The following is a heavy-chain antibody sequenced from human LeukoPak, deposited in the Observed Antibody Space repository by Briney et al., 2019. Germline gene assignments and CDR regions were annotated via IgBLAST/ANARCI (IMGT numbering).Heavy chain of an antibody. D-gene: IGHD3-22*01. CDR1: GFTFGSYA. Sequence: GGSLRLSCAASGFTFGSYAMSWVRQAPGKGLEWVSTISAGGGNTYYADSVKGRFTISRDNSKNTLYLQMSSLRTEDTAVYYCVEDANYYDSSGYYDYWGQGTLVTVSS. V-gene: IGHV3-23*01. CDR3: VEDANYYDSSGYYDY. J-gene: IGHJ4*02. CDR2: ISAGGGNT.